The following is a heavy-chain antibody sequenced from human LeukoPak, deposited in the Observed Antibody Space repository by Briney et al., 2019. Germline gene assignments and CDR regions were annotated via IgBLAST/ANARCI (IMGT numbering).Heavy chain of an antibody. D-gene: IGHD5-12*01. CDR1: GFMFTTYA. V-gene: IGHV3-23*01. J-gene: IGHJ4*02. Sequence: GGSLRLSCAASGFMFTTYAMTWVRQAPGKGPEWVSSISGSGGRTYYADSLKGRFTISRDNSKNALYLQMNSLRAEDTAVYYCAIGPPYGGYSDWGQGTLVTVSS. CDR2: ISGSGGRT. CDR3: AIGPPYGGYSD.